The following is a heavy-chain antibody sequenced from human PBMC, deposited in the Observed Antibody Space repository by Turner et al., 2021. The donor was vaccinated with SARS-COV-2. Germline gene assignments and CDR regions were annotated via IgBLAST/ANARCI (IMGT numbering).Heavy chain of an antibody. CDR3: ATGYAYCGGDCSIDY. V-gene: IGHV1-24*01. CDR2: FDPEDAET. Sequence: KPGASVKVSCKVSGYTLTELSMHWVRQAPGKGLEWMGGFDPEDAETIYAQKFQGRVTMTEDTSTETAYMELSSLRSEDTAVYYCATGYAYCGGDCSIDYWGQGTLVTVSS. D-gene: IGHD2-21*02. CDR1: GYTLTELS. J-gene: IGHJ4*02.